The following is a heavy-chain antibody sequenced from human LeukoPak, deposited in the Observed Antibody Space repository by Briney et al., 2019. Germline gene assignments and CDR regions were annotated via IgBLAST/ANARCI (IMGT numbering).Heavy chain of an antibody. CDR1: GGSISSYY. J-gene: IGHJ4*02. Sequence: PSETLSLTCTVSGGSISSYYWSWLRQPPGKGLEWIGYIYYSGSTNYNPSLKSRITISVDTSKNQFSLKLSSVTAADTAVYFCARLYSSSLGRVFDYWGQGILVTVSS. CDR2: IYYSGST. D-gene: IGHD6-13*01. V-gene: IGHV4-59*01. CDR3: ARLYSSSLGRVFDY.